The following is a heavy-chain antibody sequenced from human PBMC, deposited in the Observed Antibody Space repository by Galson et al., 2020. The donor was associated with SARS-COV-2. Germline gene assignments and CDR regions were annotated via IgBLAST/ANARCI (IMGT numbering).Heavy chain of an antibody. Sequence: GGSLRLSCAASGFTFRNYAMSWVRQAPGKGLEWVSAISGSGYTTYYADSVKGRFTISRDNSKNQMSLQMDSLRAEDTAIYYCAKDLSEYQRRWNGPFDYWGQGTLVTVSS. J-gene: IGHJ4*02. D-gene: IGHD1-1*01. CDR3: AKDLSEYQRRWNGPFDY. CDR2: ISGSGYTT. V-gene: IGHV3-23*01. CDR1: GFTFRNYA.